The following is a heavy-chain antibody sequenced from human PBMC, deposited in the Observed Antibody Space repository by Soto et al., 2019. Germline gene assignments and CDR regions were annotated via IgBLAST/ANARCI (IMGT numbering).Heavy chain of an antibody. J-gene: IGHJ3*02. V-gene: IGHV1-3*01. CDR3: AREPYDFWSGYSSDAFDI. Sequence: QVQLVQSGAEVKKPGASVKVSCKASGYTFTSYAMHWVRQAPGQRLEWMGWINAGNGNTKYSQKFQGRVTITRDTSASTAYMELSSLRSEGTAVYYCAREPYDFWSGYSSDAFDIWGQGTMVTVSS. CDR1: GYTFTSYA. CDR2: INAGNGNT. D-gene: IGHD3-3*01.